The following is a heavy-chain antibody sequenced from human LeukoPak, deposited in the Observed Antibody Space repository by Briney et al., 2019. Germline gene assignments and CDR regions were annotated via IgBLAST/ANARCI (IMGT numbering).Heavy chain of an antibody. CDR3: ARSVGYDWDWFDP. CDR1: GGTFSSYA. D-gene: IGHD5-12*01. Sequence: ASVKVSCKASGGTFSSYAISWVRQAPGQGLEWRGGIIPIFGTANDAQKFQGRVTITADESTSTAYMELSSLRSEDTAVYYCARSVGYDWDWFDPWGQGTLVTVSS. J-gene: IGHJ5*02. V-gene: IGHV1-69*13. CDR2: IIPIFGTA.